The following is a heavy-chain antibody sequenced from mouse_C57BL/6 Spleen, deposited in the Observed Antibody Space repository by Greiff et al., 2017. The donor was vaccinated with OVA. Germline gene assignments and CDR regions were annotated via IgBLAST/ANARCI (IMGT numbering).Heavy chain of an antibody. D-gene: IGHD4-1*01. J-gene: IGHJ1*03. CDR1: GYTFTDYY. CDR3: ARGDWDDHWYFDV. CDR2: INPNNGGT. Sequence: EVQLQQSGPELVKPGASVKISCKASGYTFTDYYMNWVKQSHGKSLEWIGDINPNNGGTSYNQKFKGKATLTVDKSSSTAYMELRSLTSEDSAVYYCARGDWDDHWYFDVWGTGTTVTVSS. V-gene: IGHV1-26*01.